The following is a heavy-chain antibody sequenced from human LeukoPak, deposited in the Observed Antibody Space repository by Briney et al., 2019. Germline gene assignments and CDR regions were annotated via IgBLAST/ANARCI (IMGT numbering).Heavy chain of an antibody. D-gene: IGHD2/OR15-2a*01. CDR1: GGSISSYY. J-gene: IGHJ4*02. CDR3: ARHSPDGLSWPIDY. Sequence: SETLSLTCTVSGGSISSYYWSWIRQPAGKGLEGIGYIYTSGSTNYNPSLKSRVTISVDTSKNQFSLKLSSVTAADTAVYYCARHSPDGLSWPIDYWGQGTLVTVSS. V-gene: IGHV4-4*09. CDR2: IYTSGST.